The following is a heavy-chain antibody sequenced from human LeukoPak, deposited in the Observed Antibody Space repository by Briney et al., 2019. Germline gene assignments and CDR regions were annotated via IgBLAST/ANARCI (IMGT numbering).Heavy chain of an antibody. J-gene: IGHJ4*02. CDR3: ARGNIAVAGTGSGIDY. CDR1: GFTFSSYS. D-gene: IGHD6-19*01. CDR2: ISSSSSYI. V-gene: IGHV3-21*01. Sequence: PGGSLRLSCAASGFTFSSYSMNWVRQAPGKGLEWVSSISSSSSYIYYADSVKGRFTISRDNAKNSLYLQMNSLRAEDTAVYYCARGNIAVAGTGSGIDYWGQGTLVTVSS.